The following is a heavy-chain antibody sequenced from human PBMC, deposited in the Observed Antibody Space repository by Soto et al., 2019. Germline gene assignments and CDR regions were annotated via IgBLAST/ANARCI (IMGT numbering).Heavy chain of an antibody. CDR2: INPNSGGT. J-gene: IGHJ4*02. CDR1: GYTFTGYY. CDR3: ARGGFYCIGGSCYLDY. Sequence: VASVKVSCKASGYTFTGYYMHWVRQAPGQGLEWMGWINPNSGGTNYAQKFQGWVTMTRDTSSSTVYMELSRLRFDDTAVYFCARGGFYCIGGSCYLDYWGQGTLVTVSS. V-gene: IGHV1-2*04. D-gene: IGHD2-15*01.